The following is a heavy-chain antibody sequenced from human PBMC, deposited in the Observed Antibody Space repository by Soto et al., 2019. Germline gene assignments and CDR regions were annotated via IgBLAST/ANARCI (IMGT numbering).Heavy chain of an antibody. CDR1: GGPINNYS. J-gene: IGHJ4*02. Sequence: SETLSLTCTVSGGPINNYSWCWIRQHPGRGLDWIGCISYSGITNYNPSLKSRLTISVDTSRNQFSLRLASVTAADTAVYYCAGVPAYSYRQIDYWGQGTLVTVSS. D-gene: IGHD5-18*01. V-gene: IGHV4-59*13. CDR3: AGVPAYSYRQIDY. CDR2: ISYSGIT.